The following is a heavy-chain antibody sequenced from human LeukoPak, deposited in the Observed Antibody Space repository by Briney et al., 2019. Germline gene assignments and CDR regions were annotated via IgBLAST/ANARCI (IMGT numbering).Heavy chain of an antibody. J-gene: IGHJ4*02. CDR3: ARVGDSSGYFFDY. D-gene: IGHD3-22*01. CDR1: GFTFSSYS. V-gene: IGHV3-21*01. Sequence: PGGSLRLSCAASGFTFSSYSMNWVRQAPGKGLEWVSSISSSSSYIYYADSVKGRFTISRDNAKNSLYLQMNSLRAEDTPVYYCARVGDSSGYFFDYWGQGTLVTVSS. CDR2: ISSSSSYI.